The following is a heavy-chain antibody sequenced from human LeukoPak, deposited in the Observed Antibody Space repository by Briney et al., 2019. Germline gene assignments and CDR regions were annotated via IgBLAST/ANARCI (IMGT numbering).Heavy chain of an antibody. J-gene: IGHJ1*01. V-gene: IGHV3-48*01. CDR2: ISHTGGTI. CDR3: VRGEIYYGSGSYEG. D-gene: IGHD3-10*01. CDR1: GFTFSSYN. Sequence: PGGSLRLSCAASGFTFSSYNMNWVSQAPGKGLEWVSYISHTGGTIYYADSVRGRFTISRDNAKNSLFLQMNSLRAEDTAVYYCVRGEIYYGSGSYEGWGQGTLVIVSS.